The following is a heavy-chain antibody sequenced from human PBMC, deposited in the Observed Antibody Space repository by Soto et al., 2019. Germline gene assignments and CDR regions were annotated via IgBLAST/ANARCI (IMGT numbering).Heavy chain of an antibody. Sequence: PGGSLRLSCAASEFTFNNYAMSWVRQAPGMGLEWVSTVSGSGRSTYYADSVKGRFSISRDNSKNTLFLQMNSLRAEDTAVYYCAKQKGLGELLLPFDYWGQGTLVTVSS. D-gene: IGHD3-10*01. CDR3: AKQKGLGELLLPFDY. J-gene: IGHJ4*02. CDR2: VSGSGRST. CDR1: EFTFNNYA. V-gene: IGHV3-23*01.